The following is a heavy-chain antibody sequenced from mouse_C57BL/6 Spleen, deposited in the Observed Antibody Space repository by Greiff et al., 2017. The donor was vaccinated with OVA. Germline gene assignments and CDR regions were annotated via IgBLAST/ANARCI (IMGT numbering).Heavy chain of an antibody. J-gene: IGHJ3*01. CDR1: GYTFTSYW. D-gene: IGHD2-5*01. V-gene: IGHV1-55*01. CDR3: ARLETYSNYPAWFAY. CDR2: ISPGSGST. Sequence: QVQLQQPGAELVKPGASVKMSCKASGYTFTSYWITWVKQRPGQGLEWIGDISPGSGSTNYNEKFKSKATLTVDTSSSTAYMQLRSLTSEDSAVYDCARLETYSNYPAWFAYWGQGTLVTVSA.